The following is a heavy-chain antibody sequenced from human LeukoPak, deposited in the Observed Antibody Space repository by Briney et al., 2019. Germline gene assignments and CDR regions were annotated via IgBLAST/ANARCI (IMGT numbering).Heavy chain of an antibody. CDR1: CGSISSGVYY. CDR2: IYYSGST. D-gene: IGHD3-22*01. J-gene: IGHJ4*02. CDR3: ASVVRYYYDSSGYYRDY. V-gene: IGHV4-30-4*01. Sequence: SQPLSLTCTVSCGSISSGVYYWSWIREPPGKGLAWIGYIYYSGSTYYNPYLKSRITISVDTSKNQFSLKLSSVTAADTAVYYCASVVRYYYDSSGYYRDYWGQGTLVTVSS.